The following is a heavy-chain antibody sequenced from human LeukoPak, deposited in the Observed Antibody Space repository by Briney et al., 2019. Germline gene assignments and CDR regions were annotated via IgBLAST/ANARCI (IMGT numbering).Heavy chain of an antibody. Sequence: GGSLRLSCAASGFTFDDYAMHWVRQAPGKGLEWVSGISWNSGSIGYADSVKGRSTISRDNAKNSLYLQMNSLRAEDTALYYCAKGPDNFWSGYYGMDVWGQGTTVTVSS. J-gene: IGHJ6*02. D-gene: IGHD3-3*01. CDR1: GFTFDDYA. CDR3: AKGPDNFWSGYYGMDV. CDR2: ISWNSGSI. V-gene: IGHV3-9*01.